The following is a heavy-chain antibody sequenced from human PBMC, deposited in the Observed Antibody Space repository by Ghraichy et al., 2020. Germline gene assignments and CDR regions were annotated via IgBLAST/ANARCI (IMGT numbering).Heavy chain of an antibody. J-gene: IGHJ4*02. CDR3: ARAPRGDSTLSD. D-gene: IGHD2-2*01. Sequence: VKVSCKTSGYTFGGHYMHWMRQAPGQRLEWMGRVNPTSGGTNYAQKFRDRVSMTADTSISTAYMELRRLQSDDTATYFCARAPRGDSTLSDWGQGTLVIVSS. V-gene: IGHV1-2*06. CDR2: VNPTSGGT. CDR1: GYTFGGHY.